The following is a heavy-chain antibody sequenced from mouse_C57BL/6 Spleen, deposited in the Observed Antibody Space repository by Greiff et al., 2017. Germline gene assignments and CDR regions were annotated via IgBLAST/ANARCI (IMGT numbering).Heavy chain of an antibody. CDR2: LDPENGDT. CDR1: GFNIKDDY. V-gene: IGHV14-4*01. Sequence: VQLQQSGAELVRPGASVKLSCTASGFNIKDDYMHWVKQRPEQGLEWIGWLDPENGDTEYASKFQGKATITADTSSNTAYLQLSSLTSEDTAVYYCTTGGSSPTDYWGQGTTLTVSS. D-gene: IGHD1-1*01. J-gene: IGHJ2*01. CDR3: TTGGSSPTDY.